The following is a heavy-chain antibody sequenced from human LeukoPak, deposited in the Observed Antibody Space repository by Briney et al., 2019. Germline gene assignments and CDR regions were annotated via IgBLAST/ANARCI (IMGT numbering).Heavy chain of an antibody. Sequence: TGGSLRLSCSASGFTFNNYAMHWVRQSPGKGPEYVSTISGNGGGTYYADSVKGRFTISRDNSKNTLYLQLSSLRAEDTAVYYCVKSWDVVVVVAAFDYWGRGTLVTVTS. CDR1: GFTFNNYA. D-gene: IGHD2-15*01. V-gene: IGHV3-64D*06. J-gene: IGHJ4*02. CDR3: VKSWDVVVVVAAFDY. CDR2: ISGNGGGT.